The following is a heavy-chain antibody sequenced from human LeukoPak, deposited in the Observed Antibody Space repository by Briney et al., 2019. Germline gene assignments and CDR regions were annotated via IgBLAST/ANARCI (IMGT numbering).Heavy chain of an antibody. CDR2: IKQDGSEK. D-gene: IGHD2-2*01. CDR3: ARDVCSSTSCYYDTLIFDY. J-gene: IGHJ4*02. Sequence: GGSLRLSCADSGFTFSSYWMSWVRQAPGKGLEWVANIKQDGSEKYYVDSVKGRFTISRDNAKNSLYLQMNSLRAEDTAVYYCARDVCSSTSCYYDTLIFDYWGQGTLVTVSS. CDR1: GFTFSSYW. V-gene: IGHV3-7*04.